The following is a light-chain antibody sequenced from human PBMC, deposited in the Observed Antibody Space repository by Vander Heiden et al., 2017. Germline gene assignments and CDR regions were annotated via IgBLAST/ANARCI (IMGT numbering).Light chain of an antibody. CDR3: QAWDNNIMM. J-gene: IGLJ3*02. CDR2: QDI. V-gene: IGLV3-1*01. Sequence: SSELTQPPSVCVSPGQTARLTRSGDGLGDKYACWYQQKPVQSPVLVIYQDISRPSGIPERFSGSTSANTATLTISGTQSMDEADYYCQAWDNNIMMFGGGTKLTVL. CDR1: GLGDKY.